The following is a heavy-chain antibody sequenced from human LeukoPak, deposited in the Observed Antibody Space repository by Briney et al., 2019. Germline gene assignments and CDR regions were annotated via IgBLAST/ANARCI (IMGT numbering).Heavy chain of an antibody. V-gene: IGHV4-59*08. Sequence: SETLSLTCSLSGGSISSYYWSWIRQPPGKGLEWIGYIYYSGSTNYNPSLKSRVTISVDTSKNQFSLKLSSVTAADTAVYYCARRFGESYRDYWGQGTLVTVSS. CDR2: IYYSGST. J-gene: IGHJ4*02. CDR1: GGSISSYY. D-gene: IGHD3-10*01. CDR3: ARRFGESYRDY.